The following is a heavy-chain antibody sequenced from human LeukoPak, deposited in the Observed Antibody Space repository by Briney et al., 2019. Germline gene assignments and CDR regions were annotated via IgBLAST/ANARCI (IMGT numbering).Heavy chain of an antibody. V-gene: IGHV4-59*03. CDR3: AGYSGNYYYFDY. CDR2: IYYSGYT. D-gene: IGHD1-26*01. Sequence: KPSETLSLTCTVSGGSITTYYWNWIRQPPGKGLEWIGYIYYSGYTNYNPSLKSRVTISLDTSKNQFSLKVTSMTAADTAVYYCAGYSGNYYYFDYWGQGTLVTVFS. J-gene: IGHJ4*02. CDR1: GGSITTYY.